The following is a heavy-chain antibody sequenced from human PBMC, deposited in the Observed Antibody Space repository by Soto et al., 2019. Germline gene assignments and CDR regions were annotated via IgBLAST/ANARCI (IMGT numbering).Heavy chain of an antibody. CDR3: ARITAPNDY. CDR1: GFTFSSSW. Sequence: EVLLVQSGGGLVQPGGSLRLSCAASGFTFSSSWMHWVRQAPGKGLVWVSRIDNDGRSTTYADSVRGRFTISRDSAKNTLYLQMTSLRVEDTAVYYCARITAPNDYWGQGTLVTVSS. CDR2: IDNDGRST. V-gene: IGHV3-74*01. D-gene: IGHD6-13*01. J-gene: IGHJ4*02.